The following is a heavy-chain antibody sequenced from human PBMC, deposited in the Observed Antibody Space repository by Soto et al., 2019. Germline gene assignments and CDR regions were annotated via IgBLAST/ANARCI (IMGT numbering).Heavy chain of an antibody. V-gene: IGHV4-34*01. CDR1: GGSFSGYY. CDR2: INHSGST. D-gene: IGHD3-22*01. Sequence: SETLSLTCAVSGGSFSGYYWSWIRQPPGKGLEWIGEINHSGSTNYNPSLKSRVTISVDTSKNQFSLNLNSVTAADTAVYYCARANRPITMTYLNWFDPWGQGTLVTVSS. CDR3: ARANRPITMTYLNWFDP. J-gene: IGHJ5*02.